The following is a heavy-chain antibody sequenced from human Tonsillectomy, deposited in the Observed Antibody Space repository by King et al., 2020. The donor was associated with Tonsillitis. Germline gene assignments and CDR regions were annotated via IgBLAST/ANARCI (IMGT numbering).Heavy chain of an antibody. CDR3: ARRPYYDSCEFDY. Sequence: QLVQSGAEVKKPGESLKISCKGSGYSFTNYCIAWVRQMPGKGLEWMGIIYPGDSDIGYSPSFQGQVTISADKSISTAYLQWSSLKASDTAIYYCARRPYYDSCEFDYWGQGTLVTVSS. CDR1: GYSFTNYC. CDR2: IYPGDSDI. D-gene: IGHD3-22*01. J-gene: IGHJ4*02. V-gene: IGHV5-51*01.